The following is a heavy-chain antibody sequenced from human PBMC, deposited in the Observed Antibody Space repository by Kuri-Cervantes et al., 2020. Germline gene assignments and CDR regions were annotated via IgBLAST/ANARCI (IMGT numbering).Heavy chain of an antibody. J-gene: IGHJ5*02. D-gene: IGHD4-17*01. CDR3: ARAPGDYGLEGNNWFDP. Sequence: SETLSLTCTVSGGSISSGDYYWSWIRQPPGKGLEWIGSIYHSGSTYYNPSLKSRVTISVDRSKNQFSLKLSSVTAADTAVYYCARAPGDYGLEGNNWFDPWGQGTLVTVSS. V-gene: IGHV4-39*07. CDR1: GGSISSGDYY. CDR2: IYHSGST.